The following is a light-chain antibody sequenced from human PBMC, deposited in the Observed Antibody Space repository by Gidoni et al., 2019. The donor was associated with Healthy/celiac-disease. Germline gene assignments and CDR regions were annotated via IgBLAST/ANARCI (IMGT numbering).Light chain of an antibody. CDR2: AAS. V-gene: IGKV1-39*01. CDR1: QSIRRY. CDR3: QQSYSIPLT. Sequence: DIQMTQSPSSLSASVGDRVTITCRASQSIRRYLNWYQQKPGKAPKLLINAASSLQSGVPSRFSGSGSGTDFTLTISSLQPGDFATYYCQQSYSIPLTFGGGTKVEIK. J-gene: IGKJ4*01.